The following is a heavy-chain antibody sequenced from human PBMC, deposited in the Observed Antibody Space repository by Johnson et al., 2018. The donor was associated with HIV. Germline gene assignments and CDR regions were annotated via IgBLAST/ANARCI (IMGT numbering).Heavy chain of an antibody. CDR3: ARTVTTLSGAFDI. CDR2: IRGSGGST. V-gene: IGHV3-23*04. D-gene: IGHD4-17*01. J-gene: IGHJ3*02. CDR1: GFTFSSYA. Sequence: VQLVESGGGLVQPGGSLRLSCAASGFTFSSYAMSWVRQAPGKGLEWVSAIRGSGGSTYYADSVKCRLTISRDNSKNTLYLQMNSLSAEDTAVYYCARTVTTLSGAFDIWGQGTMVTVSS.